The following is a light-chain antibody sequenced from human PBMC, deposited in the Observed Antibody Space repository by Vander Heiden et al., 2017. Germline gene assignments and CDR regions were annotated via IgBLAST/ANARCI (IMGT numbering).Light chain of an antibody. CDR3: QQLNSYPLT. CDR2: AAS. CDR1: QAVGNF. Sequence: DIQLTQSPSFVSASVGARATITCRASQAVGNFLAWYRQKPGNAPELLIYAASTLHSGVPSRLSGSGFATDFTLTISSLQPEDFANYYCQQLNSYPLTFGGGTKVEI. V-gene: IGKV1-9*01. J-gene: IGKJ4*01.